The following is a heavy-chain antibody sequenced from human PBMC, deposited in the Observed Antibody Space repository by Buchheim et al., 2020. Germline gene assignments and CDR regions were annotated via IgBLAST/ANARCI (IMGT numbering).Heavy chain of an antibody. D-gene: IGHD3-10*01. CDR3: ANRLIRGVTDFRFYF. Sequence: EVQLLESGGGLVQPGGSLRLSCAASGFTFSNSALSWVRQAPGKGLEWVSTIGGGGVNTFYADSVKGRFTISRDNSKNTLYLQMNSLGAEDTAVYYCANRLIRGVTDFRFYFWGQGTL. J-gene: IGHJ4*02. CDR2: IGGGGVNT. V-gene: IGHV3-23*01. CDR1: GFTFSNSA.